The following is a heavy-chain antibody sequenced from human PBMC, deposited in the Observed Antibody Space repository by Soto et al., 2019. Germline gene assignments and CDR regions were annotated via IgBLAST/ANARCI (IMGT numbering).Heavy chain of an antibody. CDR1: GFTFSSYG. D-gene: IGHD6-13*01. CDR3: AKSRVAAAGNQYYFDY. V-gene: IGHV3-30*18. J-gene: IGHJ4*02. CDR2: ISYDGSNK. Sequence: HPGGSLRLSCAASGFTFSSYGMHWVRQAPGKGLEWVAVISYDGSNKYYADSVKGRFTISRDNSKNTLYLQMNSLRAEDTAVYYCAKSRVAAAGNQYYFDYWGQGTLVTVSS.